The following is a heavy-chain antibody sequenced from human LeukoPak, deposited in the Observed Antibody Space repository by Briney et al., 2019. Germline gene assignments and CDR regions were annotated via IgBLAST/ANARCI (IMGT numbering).Heavy chain of an antibody. CDR1: GFTFSSYA. V-gene: IGHV3-23*01. D-gene: IGHD1-1*01. CDR3: SKKALSTGFSHYDI. J-gene: IGHJ3*02. Sequence: GGSLRLSCAASGFTFSSYAMSWVRQAPGKGLEWVSAISGSGGSTYYADSVKGRFTISRDNSKNTLYLQMNSLRAEDTALYYCSKKALSTGFSHYDIWGLGTMVTVSS. CDR2: ISGSGGST.